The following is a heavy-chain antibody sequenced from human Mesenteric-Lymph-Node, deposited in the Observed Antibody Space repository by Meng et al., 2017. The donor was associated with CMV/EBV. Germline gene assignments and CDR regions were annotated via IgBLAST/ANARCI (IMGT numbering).Heavy chain of an antibody. J-gene: IGHJ5*02. CDR2: IRHDESEK. Sequence: CAASGFTLRNFGIQWVRQAPGKGLEWVAFIRHDESEKHYADSARGRFTISRDNSKNTVSLQMNSLRGDGTAVYYCANTDASSDRWIAWGQGTLVTVSS. CDR3: ANTDASSDRWIA. D-gene: IGHD3-16*02. CDR1: GFTLRNFG. V-gene: IGHV3-30*02.